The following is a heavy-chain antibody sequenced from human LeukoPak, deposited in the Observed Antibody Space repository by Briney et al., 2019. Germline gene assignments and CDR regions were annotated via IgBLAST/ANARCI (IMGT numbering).Heavy chain of an antibody. CDR3: ARYTTTSGPNWFDP. Sequence: SETLSLTCTVSGGSISGYFWSWIRQPPGKGLEWIGYIYYTGTTSYNPSLKSRVTISVDTSKNQFSLRLSSVTATDTAVYYCARYTTTSGPNWFDPWGQGTRVTVSS. J-gene: IGHJ5*02. V-gene: IGHV4-59*08. CDR2: IYYTGTT. D-gene: IGHD2/OR15-2a*01. CDR1: GGSISGYF.